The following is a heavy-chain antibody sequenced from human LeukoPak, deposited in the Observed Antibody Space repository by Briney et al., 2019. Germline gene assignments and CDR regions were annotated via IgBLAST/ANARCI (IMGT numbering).Heavy chain of an antibody. CDR1: GGTFSSYA. CDR3: AEGPNYDILTGYYYWFDP. Sequence: ASVKVSCKASGGTFSSYAISWVRQAPGQGLGWMGRIIPILGIANYAQKFQGRVTITADKSTSTAYMELSSLRSEDTAVYYCAEGPNYDILTGYYYWFDPWGQGTLVTVSS. J-gene: IGHJ5*02. D-gene: IGHD3-9*01. CDR2: IIPILGIA. V-gene: IGHV1-69*04.